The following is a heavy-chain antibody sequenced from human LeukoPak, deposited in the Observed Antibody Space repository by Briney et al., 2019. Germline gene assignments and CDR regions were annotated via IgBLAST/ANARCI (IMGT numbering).Heavy chain of an antibody. D-gene: IGHD3-22*01. CDR2: ISYDGSKK. CDR3: AKPYDSSLYTNLDY. Sequence: PGESLRLSCVASGFTFSTYAMHWVRQAPGKGLEWVTVISYDGSKKYYADSVKGRFTISRDNSKNTLYLQVDSLRPEDTAVYYCAKPYDSSLYTNLDYWGQGTLVTVSS. V-gene: IGHV3-30-3*02. CDR1: GFTFSTYA. J-gene: IGHJ4*02.